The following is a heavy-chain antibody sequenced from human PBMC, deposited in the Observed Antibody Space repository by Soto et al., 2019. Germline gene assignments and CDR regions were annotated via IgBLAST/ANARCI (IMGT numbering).Heavy chain of an antibody. CDR3: ATPGGRDFNAFDV. CDR2: IFPIDSDT. J-gene: IGHJ3*01. D-gene: IGHD2-21*02. CDR1: GYTFTRNW. V-gene: IGHV5-51*01. Sequence: EVQLVQSGAEVKKPGESLKISCKGSGYTFTRNWIGWVRQMPGKGLEWMGIIFPIDSDTRYSPSSQGQVTISADNSTSTAYLQWSSLKASDTAIYYCATPGGRDFNAFDVWGQGTMVTVSS.